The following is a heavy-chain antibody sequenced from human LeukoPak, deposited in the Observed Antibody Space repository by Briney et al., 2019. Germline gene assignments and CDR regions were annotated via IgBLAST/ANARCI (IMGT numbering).Heavy chain of an antibody. J-gene: IGHJ4*02. D-gene: IGHD3-10*01. V-gene: IGHV5-10-1*01. Sequence: GESLKISCKGSGYRFTSYGIDWVRQMPGKGLEWIGRIDPSDSYTNYSPSFQGHVTISADNSISTAYLQWSGLKASDTAMYYCARRATSVRGIPLFDYWGQGTLVTVSS. CDR3: ARRATSVRGIPLFDY. CDR2: IDPSDSYT. CDR1: GYRFTSYG.